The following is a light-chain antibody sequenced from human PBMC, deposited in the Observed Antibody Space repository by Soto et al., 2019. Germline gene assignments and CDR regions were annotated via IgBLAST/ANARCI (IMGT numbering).Light chain of an antibody. V-gene: IGKV3-20*01. CDR2: GTS. J-gene: IGKJ1*01. CDR1: QSVSSSY. CDR3: KQYGSSPTT. Sequence: EIVLKLSPGTLSLSPGESATLSCRASQSVSSSYLAWYQQNPGLAPRLLISGTSNRAAGIPDRFSGRGSGTDFTLTISRLETEESAVYHCKQYGSSPTTFGQGTKGDIK.